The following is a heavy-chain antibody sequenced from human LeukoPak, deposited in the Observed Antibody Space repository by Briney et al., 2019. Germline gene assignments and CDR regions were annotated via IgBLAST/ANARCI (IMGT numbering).Heavy chain of an antibody. CDR1: GFTFSNYA. J-gene: IGHJ5*02. V-gene: IGHV3-33*01. Sequence: GRSLRLSCATSGFTFSNYAMHWVSQAPGKGLEWVAGIWSDGNKKYYGDSVKGRFTISRDTSKKMLYLQMNSLRAEDTAMYYCARDHHGSSWPNWFDPWGQGTLVTVSS. CDR3: ARDHHGSSWPNWFDP. D-gene: IGHD6-13*01. CDR2: IWSDGNKK.